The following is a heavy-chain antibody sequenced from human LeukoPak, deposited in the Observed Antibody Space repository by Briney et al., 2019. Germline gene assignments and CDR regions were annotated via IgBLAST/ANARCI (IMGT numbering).Heavy chain of an antibody. CDR1: GGSISSGGYS. J-gene: IGHJ4*02. CDR2: IYHSGST. V-gene: IGHV4-30-2*01. D-gene: IGHD3-10*01. CDR3: ARGGFGVFARFSYFDY. Sequence: PSETLSLTCAVSGGSISSGGYSWSWIRQPPGKGLEWIGYIYHSGSTYYNPSLKSRVTISVDRSKNQFSLKLSSVTAADTAVYYCARGGFGVFARFSYFDYWGQGTLVTVSS.